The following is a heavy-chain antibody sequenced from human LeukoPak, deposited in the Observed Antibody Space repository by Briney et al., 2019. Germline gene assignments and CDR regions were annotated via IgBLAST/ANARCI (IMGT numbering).Heavy chain of an antibody. CDR3: AREYVLRFLEWRSDAFDI. CDR2: IYHSGST. V-gene: IGHV4-30-2*01. CDR1: GGSISSGGYY. Sequence: SQTLSLACTVSGGSISSGGYYWSWIRQPPGKGLGWIGYIYHSGSTYYNPSLKSRVTISVDRSKNQFSLKLSSVTAADTAVYYCAREYVLRFLEWRSDAFDIWGQGTMVTVSS. J-gene: IGHJ3*02. D-gene: IGHD3-3*01.